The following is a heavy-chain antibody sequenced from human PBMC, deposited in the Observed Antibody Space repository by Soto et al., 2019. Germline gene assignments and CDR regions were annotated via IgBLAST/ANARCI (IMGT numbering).Heavy chain of an antibody. V-gene: IGHV1-18*01. Sequence: QAQLAQSANEVKKPGASVRVSCKAAGYTFIRYGIAWVRQAPGQGLEWMGWIIPYNDYTVYAQKFQGRVSMTADTSTRTVYINLSVMKSDDTGVYYCARGGYYDNSWGKWIHYGLDVWGQGTSVSVSS. CDR1: GYTFIRYG. J-gene: IGHJ6*02. CDR3: ARGGYYDNSWGKWIHYGLDV. CDR2: IIPYNDYT. D-gene: IGHD3-16*01.